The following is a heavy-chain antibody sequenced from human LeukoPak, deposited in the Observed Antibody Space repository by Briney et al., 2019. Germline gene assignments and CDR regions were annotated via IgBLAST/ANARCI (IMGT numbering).Heavy chain of an antibody. CDR3: ARGNLEGQYYDFWSGYPISYFDY. CDR2: IYYSGST. V-gene: IGHV4-59*08. D-gene: IGHD3-3*01. Sequence: SETLSLTCTVSGGSISSYYWSWIRQPPGKGLEWIGYIYYSGSTNYNPSLKSRVTISVDTSKNQFSLKLSSVTAADTAVYCCARGNLEGQYYDFWSGYPISYFDYWGQGTLVTVSS. J-gene: IGHJ4*02. CDR1: GGSISSYY.